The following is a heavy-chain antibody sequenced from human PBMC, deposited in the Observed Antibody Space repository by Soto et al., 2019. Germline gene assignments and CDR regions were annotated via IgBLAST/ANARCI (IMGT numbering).Heavy chain of an antibody. Sequence: EVQLVESGGGLVQPGGSLRLSCAASGFTFSRYWMNWVRQAPGKGLEWVANIKQDGTEKNYVDSVKGRFTISRDNARNSLYLQMDSLRAEETAVYFCARGDTPMITGMDSFGIWGQVTMVTVSS. D-gene: IGHD5-18*01. V-gene: IGHV3-7*01. CDR3: ARGDTPMITGMDSFGI. CDR1: GFTFSRYW. CDR2: IKQDGTEK. J-gene: IGHJ3*02.